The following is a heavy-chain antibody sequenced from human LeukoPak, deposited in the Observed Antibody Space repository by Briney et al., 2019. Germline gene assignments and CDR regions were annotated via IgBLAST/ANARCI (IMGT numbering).Heavy chain of an antibody. CDR3: ARDADASAFYWYFDL. D-gene: IGHD2-8*01. J-gene: IGHJ2*01. V-gene: IGHV3-33*01. CDR1: GFTLSYYG. Sequence: GGSLRLSCTASGFTLSYYGMHWVRQTPGKGLELVALMWSDGSKTSYADSVKGRFTITRDISRNTLYLQMNSLRAEDTALYYCARDADASAFYWYFDLWGRGTLVTVSS. CDR2: MWSDGSKT.